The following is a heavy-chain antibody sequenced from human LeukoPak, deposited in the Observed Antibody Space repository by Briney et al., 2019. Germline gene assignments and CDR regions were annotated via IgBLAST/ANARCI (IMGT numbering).Heavy chain of an antibody. V-gene: IGHV1-2*02. D-gene: IGHD3-16*01. Sequence: GASVAVSCQASGYTFKDFYVYWFRQAPGQGLEWMGWINPPSGDTSLAQRFHDRVTLSRDTSISTSYMELSSLTSDDTAVYYCARGVNYYDGRGQYDSFDVWGQGTMVTVSS. CDR2: INPPSGDT. J-gene: IGHJ3*01. CDR1: GYTFKDFY. CDR3: ARGVNYYDGRGQYDSFDV.